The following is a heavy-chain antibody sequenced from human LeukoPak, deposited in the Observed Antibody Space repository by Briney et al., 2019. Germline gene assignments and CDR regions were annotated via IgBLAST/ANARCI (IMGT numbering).Heavy chain of an antibody. CDR2: IYPGNSDT. D-gene: IGHD5-24*01. J-gene: IGHJ4*02. V-gene: IGHV5-51*01. CDR3: ARAEMATTYYFDY. CDR1: GYIFTSYW. Sequence: GESLKISCKGSGYIFTSYWIGWVRQMPGKGLEWMAIIYPGNSDTRYGPSFRGQVTISADKSISTTYLQWRSLTASDTAMYYCARAEMATTYYFDYWGQGTLVTVSS.